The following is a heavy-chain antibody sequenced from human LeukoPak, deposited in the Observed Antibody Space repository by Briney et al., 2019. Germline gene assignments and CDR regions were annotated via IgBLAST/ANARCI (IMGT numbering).Heavy chain of an antibody. V-gene: IGHV4-59*01. CDR3: ARTVRGVFDY. CDR1: GGSISSYY. J-gene: IGHJ4*02. D-gene: IGHD3-10*01. Sequence: SETLPLTCTVSGGSISSYYWSWIRQPPGKGLEWIGYIYYSGSTNYNPSLKSRVTISVDTSKNQFSLKLSSVTAADTAVYYCARTVRGVFDYWGQGTLVTVSS. CDR2: IYYSGST.